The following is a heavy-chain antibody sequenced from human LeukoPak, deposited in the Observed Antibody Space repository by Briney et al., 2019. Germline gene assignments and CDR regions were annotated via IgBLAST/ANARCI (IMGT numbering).Heavy chain of an antibody. D-gene: IGHD2-15*01. CDR1: GYTFTGYY. CDR3: ARGDCSGGSCYHYWYFDL. CDR2: INPNSGGT. J-gene: IGHJ2*01. V-gene: IGHV1-2*02. Sequence: ASVKVSCKASGYTFTGYYMHWVRQAPGQGLEWMGWINPNSGGTNYAQKFQGRVTMTRDTSISTAYMELSRLRSDDTAVYYCARGDCSGGSCYHYWYFDLWGRGTLVTVSS.